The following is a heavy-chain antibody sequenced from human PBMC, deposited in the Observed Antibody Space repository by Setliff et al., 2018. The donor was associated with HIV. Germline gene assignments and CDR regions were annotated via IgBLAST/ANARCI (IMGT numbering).Heavy chain of an antibody. CDR3: ARAGSAAASPLDY. V-gene: IGHV4-38-2*02. D-gene: IGHD6-6*01. J-gene: IGHJ4*02. CDR2: IYHSGST. Sequence: PSETLSLTCTVSGYSISSGYYWGWIRQPPGKGLEWIGSIYHSGSTYYNPSLKSRVTISIDTSKNQFSLKLTSVTAADTAVYYCARAGSAAASPLDYWGQETLVTVSS. CDR1: GYSISSGYY.